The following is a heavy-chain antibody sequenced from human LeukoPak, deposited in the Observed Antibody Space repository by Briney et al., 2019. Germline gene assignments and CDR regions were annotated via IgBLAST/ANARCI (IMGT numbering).Heavy chain of an antibody. Sequence: ASVKVSCKASGGTFSSYAISWVRQAPGQGLKWMGRIIPILGIANYAQKSQGRVTITADRSTSTAYLELSSLRSDDTAVYYCARDGIVGVPPFGFDPWGQGTLVTVSS. CDR2: IIPILGIA. V-gene: IGHV1-69*04. D-gene: IGHD2-2*01. CDR3: ARDGIVGVPPFGFDP. J-gene: IGHJ5*02. CDR1: GGTFSSYA.